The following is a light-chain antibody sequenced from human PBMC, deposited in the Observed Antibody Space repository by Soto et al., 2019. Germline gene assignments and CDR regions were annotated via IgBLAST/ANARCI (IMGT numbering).Light chain of an antibody. J-gene: IGKJ4*01. CDR3: QQSFTTPLT. CDR1: QDITNC. Sequence: DIQMTQTPSSLSASVGDRVTSTCQASQDITNCLNWYHQKPGKAPKLLIYDASNLETGVPSRFSGSGSGTHFTFTISSLQPEDTATYYCQQSFTTPLTFGGGTKVDIK. V-gene: IGKV1-33*01. CDR2: DAS.